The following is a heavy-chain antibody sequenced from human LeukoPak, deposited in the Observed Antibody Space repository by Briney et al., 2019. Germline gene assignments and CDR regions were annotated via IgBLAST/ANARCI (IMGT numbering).Heavy chain of an antibody. CDR2: ISGSGGST. Sequence: GGSLRLSCAASGFTFSSYSVNWVRQAPGKGLEWVSAISGSGGSTYYADSVKGRFTISRDNSKNTLYLQMNSLRAEDTAVYYCAKDPITMVRGVSGRRSGGGYYFDYWGQGTLVTVSS. J-gene: IGHJ4*02. V-gene: IGHV3-23*01. CDR3: AKDPITMVRGVSGRRSGGGYYFDY. D-gene: IGHD3-10*01. CDR1: GFTFSSYS.